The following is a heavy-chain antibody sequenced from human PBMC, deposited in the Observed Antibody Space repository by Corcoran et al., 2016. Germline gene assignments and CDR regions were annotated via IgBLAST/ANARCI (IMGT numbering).Heavy chain of an antibody. Sequence: QVQLQQWGARLLKPSETLSLTCAVYGGSFSGYYWTWIRQPPGKGLEWIGEVNLSGCTSYSPSLSSRFTISVDTSKNQLSLDLTSLTAADTAVYYWARGSRAARCNCWGQGTLVTVSS. CDR1: GGSFSGYY. V-gene: IGHV4-34*01. J-gene: IGHJ4*02. CDR2: VNLSGCT. D-gene: IGHD6-13*01. CDR3: ARGSRAARCNC.